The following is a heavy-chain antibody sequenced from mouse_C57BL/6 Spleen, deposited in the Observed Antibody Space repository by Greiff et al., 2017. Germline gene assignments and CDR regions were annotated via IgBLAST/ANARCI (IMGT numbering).Heavy chain of an antibody. J-gene: IGHJ1*03. D-gene: IGHD1-1*01. CDR1: GFTFSDYY. CDR3: ERDIITTGNWYFDV. Sequence: EVKLMESEGGLVQPGSSMKLSCTASGFTFSDYYMAWVRQVPEKGLEWVANINYDGSSTYYLDSLKSRFIISRDNAKNILYLQMSSLKSEDTATYYCERDIITTGNWYFDVWGTGTTVTVSS. CDR2: INYDGSST. V-gene: IGHV5-16*01.